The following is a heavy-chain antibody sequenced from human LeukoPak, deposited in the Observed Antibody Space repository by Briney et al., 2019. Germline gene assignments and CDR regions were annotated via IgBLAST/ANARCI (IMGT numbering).Heavy chain of an antibody. V-gene: IGHV1-8*01. CDR1: GYTFTSYD. J-gene: IGHJ4*02. CDR3: ARSVPPITMSHFDY. Sequence: ASVKVSCKASGYTFTSYDINWVRQATGQGLEWMGWMNPNSGNTGYAQKFQGRVTMTRNTSISTAYMELSSLRSEDTAVYYCARSVPPITMSHFDYWGQGTLVTVS. D-gene: IGHD3-10*02. CDR2: MNPNSGNT.